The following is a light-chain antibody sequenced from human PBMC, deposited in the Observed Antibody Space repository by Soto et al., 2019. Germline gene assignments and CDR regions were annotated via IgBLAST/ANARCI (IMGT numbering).Light chain of an antibody. CDR3: HQYNSALRT. Sequence: IVMTQSPATLSVSPGDRATLSCRASQSLVTNMAWYQQKPGQAPRLLIYGASIRATGVPARFTGSGSGTEFTLTINSLQSEDFAVYYCHQYNSALRTFGRGTRVEV. V-gene: IGKV3-15*01. CDR2: GAS. J-gene: IGKJ1*01. CDR1: QSLVTN.